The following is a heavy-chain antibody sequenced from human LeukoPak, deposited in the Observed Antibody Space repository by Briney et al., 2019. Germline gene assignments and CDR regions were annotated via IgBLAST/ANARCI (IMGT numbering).Heavy chain of an antibody. CDR3: ARGPGKSYYYGSGSSSYFDY. V-gene: IGHV4-34*01. Sequence: PSETLSLTCAVYGGSFSGYYWSWIRQPPGKGLEWIGEINHSGSTNYNPSLKSRVSISVGTSKNQFSLKLSSVTAADTAVYYCARGPGKSYYYGSGSSSYFDYWGQGTLVTVSS. D-gene: IGHD3-10*01. J-gene: IGHJ4*02. CDR1: GGSFSGYY. CDR2: INHSGST.